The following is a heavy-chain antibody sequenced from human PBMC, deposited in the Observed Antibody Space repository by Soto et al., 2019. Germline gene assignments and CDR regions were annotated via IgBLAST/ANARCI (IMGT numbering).Heavy chain of an antibody. Sequence: ASVKVSCKASGYTFTSYYMHWVRQAPGQGLEWMGIINPSGGSTSYAQKFQGRVTMTRDTSTSTVYMELSSLRSEDTAVYYCARDFAPITTVTTYFDYWGQGTLVTVSS. CDR2: INPSGGST. D-gene: IGHD4-4*01. CDR3: ARDFAPITTVTTYFDY. V-gene: IGHV1-46*01. CDR1: GYTFTSYY. J-gene: IGHJ4*02.